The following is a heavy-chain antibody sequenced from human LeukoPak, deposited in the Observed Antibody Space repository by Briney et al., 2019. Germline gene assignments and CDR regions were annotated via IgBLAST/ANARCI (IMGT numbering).Heavy chain of an antibody. CDR2: ISSSSSYI. CDR3: ARLYCSSTSCSEYCFDY. Sequence: PGGSLRLSCAASGFTFSSYSMNWVRQAPGKGLEWVSSISSSSSYIYYADSVKGRFTISRDNAKNSLYLQMNSLRAEDTAVYYCARLYCSSTSCSEYCFDYWGQGTLVTVSS. J-gene: IGHJ4*02. D-gene: IGHD2-2*01. CDR1: GFTFSSYS. V-gene: IGHV3-21*01.